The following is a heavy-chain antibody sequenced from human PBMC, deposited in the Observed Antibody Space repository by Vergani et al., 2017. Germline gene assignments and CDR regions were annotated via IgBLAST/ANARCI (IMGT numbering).Heavy chain of an antibody. Sequence: QVQLQESGPGLVRPSETLSLTCAVSGYSISSGYYWSWIRQPPGKGLEWIGEINHSGSTNYNPALKSRVTISVDTSKNQFSLKLSSVTAADTAVYYCARDRMKGYGSGSYYRGVFDYWGQGTLVTVSS. CDR2: INHSGST. D-gene: IGHD3-10*01. V-gene: IGHV4-38-2*02. CDR1: GYSISSGYY. J-gene: IGHJ4*02. CDR3: ARDRMKGYGSGSYYRGVFDY.